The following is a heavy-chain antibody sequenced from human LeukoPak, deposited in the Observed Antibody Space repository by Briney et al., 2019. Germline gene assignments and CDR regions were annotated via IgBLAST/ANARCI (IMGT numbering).Heavy chain of an antibody. CDR1: GFTFSSYG. D-gene: IGHD2-2*02. CDR2: IRYDGSNK. J-gene: IGHJ4*02. Sequence: GGSLRLSCAASGFTFSSYGMHWVRQAPGKGLEWVAFIRYDGSNKYYADSVKGRFTISRDNSKNTLYLQMNSLRAEDAAVYYCAKVGGGYQLLYGYFDYWGQGTLVTVSS. CDR3: AKVGGGYQLLYGYFDY. V-gene: IGHV3-30*02.